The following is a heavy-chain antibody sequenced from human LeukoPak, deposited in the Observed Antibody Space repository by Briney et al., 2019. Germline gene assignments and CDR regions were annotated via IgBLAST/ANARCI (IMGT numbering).Heavy chain of an antibody. CDR3: ARDADSSSWSMYYYYGMDV. CDR1: GFTFISYS. CDR2: ISSGSNYI. Sequence: GSLRLSCAASGFTFISYSMNWVRQAPGKGLEWVSSISSGSNYIYYADSVKGRFTISRDNAKNSLYLQMNSLRAEDTAVYYCARDADSSSWSMYYYYGMDVWGQGTTVTVSS. J-gene: IGHJ6*02. V-gene: IGHV3-21*01. D-gene: IGHD6-13*01.